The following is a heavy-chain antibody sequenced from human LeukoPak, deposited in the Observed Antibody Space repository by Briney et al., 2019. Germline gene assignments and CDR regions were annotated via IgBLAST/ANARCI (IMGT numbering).Heavy chain of an antibody. Sequence: GRSLRLSCAASGFTFSSYGMHWVRQAPGKGLEWVAVISYDGSNKYYADSVKGRFTISRDNSKNTLYLQMNSLRAEDTAVFYCAKDTNGDYFWGQGTLVTVSS. J-gene: IGHJ4*02. D-gene: IGHD4-17*01. CDR1: GFTFSSYG. CDR2: ISYDGSNK. V-gene: IGHV3-30*18. CDR3: AKDTNGDYF.